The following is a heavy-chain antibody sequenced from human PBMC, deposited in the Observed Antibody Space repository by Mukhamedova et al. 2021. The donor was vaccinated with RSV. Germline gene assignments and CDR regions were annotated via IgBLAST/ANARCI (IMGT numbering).Heavy chain of an antibody. D-gene: IGHD3-16*01. CDR3: ARDQGGGYGWFDP. V-gene: IGHV4-59*01. Sequence: NPSLRSRVTISVDTSKNQFSLRLSSVTAADTAVYYCARDQGGGYGWFDPWGQGTLVTVYS. J-gene: IGHJ5*02.